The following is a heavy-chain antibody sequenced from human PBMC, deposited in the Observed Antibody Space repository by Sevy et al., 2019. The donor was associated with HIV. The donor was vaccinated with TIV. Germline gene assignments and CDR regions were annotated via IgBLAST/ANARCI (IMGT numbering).Heavy chain of an antibody. CDR1: GFTFRNFG. J-gene: IGHJ6*02. CDR2: VSYDGSSK. D-gene: IGHD3-10*01. Sequence: GGSLRLTCVGSGFTFRNFGVHWLRQAPGKGLEWLSVVSYDGSSKYYVDSVKGRCIVSRDNSKSTLYLQMNSLRTEDTAVYYCARGGSGDYYYYGVDVWGQGTTVTVSS. CDR3: ARGGSGDYYYYGVDV. V-gene: IGHV3-30*03.